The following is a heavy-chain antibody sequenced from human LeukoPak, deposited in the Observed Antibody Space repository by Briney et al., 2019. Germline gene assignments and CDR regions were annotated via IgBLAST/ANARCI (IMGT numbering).Heavy chain of an antibody. CDR3: ARNNGMDV. J-gene: IGHJ6*02. Sequence: GGSLRLSCAASGFTFSSYWMNWVRQAPGKGLEWVANIKQDGSETYYLDSVKGRFTISKDNAKNSLYLQMNSLRAEDTALYHCARNNGMDVWGQGTTVIVSS. CDR2: IKQDGSET. V-gene: IGHV3-7*03. CDR1: GFTFSSYW.